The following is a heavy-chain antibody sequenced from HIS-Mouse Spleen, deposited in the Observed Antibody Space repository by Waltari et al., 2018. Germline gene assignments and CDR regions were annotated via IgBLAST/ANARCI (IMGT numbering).Heavy chain of an antibody. CDR3: ARGRYSSSWYYFDY. J-gene: IGHJ4*02. CDR2: SNPNSGGT. V-gene: IGHV1-2*02. CDR1: GYTFTGYY. Sequence: QVQLVQSGAEVKKPGASVKVSCKASGYTFTGYYMHWVRQAAGQGLEWMGWSNPNSGGTNDAQKFQGRVTMTREPSISTAYMELSRLRSDDTAVYYCARGRYSSSWYYFDYWGQGTLVTVSS. D-gene: IGHD6-13*01.